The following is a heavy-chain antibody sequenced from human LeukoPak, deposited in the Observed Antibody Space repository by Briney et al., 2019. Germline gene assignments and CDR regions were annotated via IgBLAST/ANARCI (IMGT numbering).Heavy chain of an antibody. CDR2: INHSGST. D-gene: IGHD4-17*01. CDR3: ARAHPIGHGDWEPYYYGMDV. CDR1: GGSFSGYY. Sequence: SETLSLTCAVYGGSFSGYYWSWIRQPPGKGLEWIGEINHSGSTNYNPSLKSRVTISVDTSKNQFSLKLSSVTAADTAVYYCARAHPIGHGDWEPYYYGMDVWGQGTTVTVSS. V-gene: IGHV4-34*01. J-gene: IGHJ6*02.